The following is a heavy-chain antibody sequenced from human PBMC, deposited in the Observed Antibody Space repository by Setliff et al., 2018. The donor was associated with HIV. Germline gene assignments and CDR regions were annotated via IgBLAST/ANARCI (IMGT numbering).Heavy chain of an antibody. J-gene: IGHJ4*02. Sequence: GESLKISCKASGYNFTTYWITRVRQMPGKGLEWMGRIDPGDSYTDYSPSFRGHVSISADSSISTAYLQWSSLKASDTAMYYCARITSPYNNTWFPALFWGQGTLVTVSS. D-gene: IGHD3-16*01. CDR3: ARITSPYNNTWFPALF. V-gene: IGHV5-10-1*01. CDR1: GYNFTTYW. CDR2: IDPGDSYT.